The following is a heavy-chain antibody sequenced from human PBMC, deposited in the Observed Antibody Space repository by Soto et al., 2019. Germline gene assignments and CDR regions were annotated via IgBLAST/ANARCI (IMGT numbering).Heavy chain of an antibody. V-gene: IGHV4-34*01. Sequence: QVQLQQWGAGLLKPSETLSLTCAVYGGSFSGYYWSWFRQPPGKGLEWIGEINQSGSTNYNPSLKSRVTISVDTSKNQFSLKLSAVTAADTAVYDCATHRSWGQGTLVTVSS. CDR3: ATHRS. J-gene: IGHJ4*02. CDR2: INQSGST. CDR1: GGSFSGYY.